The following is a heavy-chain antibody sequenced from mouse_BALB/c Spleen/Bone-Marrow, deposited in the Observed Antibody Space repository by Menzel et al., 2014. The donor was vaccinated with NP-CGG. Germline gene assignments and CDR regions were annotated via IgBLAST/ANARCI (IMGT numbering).Heavy chain of an antibody. CDR2: IYPGNSDT. CDR3: TFLVKEDFAY. V-gene: IGHV1-5*01. CDR1: GYSFTSYW. D-gene: IGHD2-10*02. Sequence: EVQLQQSGTVLARPGASVKMPCKASGYSFTSYWMHWVKQRPGQGLEWIGAIYPGNSDTTYNQKFKGKAKLTAVTSASTAYMELSSLTNEDSAVYYCTFLVKEDFAYWGQGTLVTVSA. J-gene: IGHJ3*01.